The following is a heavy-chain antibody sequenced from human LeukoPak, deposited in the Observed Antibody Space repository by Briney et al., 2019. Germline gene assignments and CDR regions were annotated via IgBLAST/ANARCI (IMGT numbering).Heavy chain of an antibody. V-gene: IGHV1-18*01. CDR3: ARFRGGDPYYYYYMDV. CDR2: ISAYNGNT. D-gene: IGHD2-21*02. Sequence: VASVKVSCKASGYTFTSYGISWVRQAPGQGLEWMGWISAYNGNTNYAQKLQGRVTMTTDTSTSTAYMELRSLRSDDTAVYYCARFRGGDPYYYYYMDVWGKGTTVTVSS. J-gene: IGHJ6*03. CDR1: GYTFTSYG.